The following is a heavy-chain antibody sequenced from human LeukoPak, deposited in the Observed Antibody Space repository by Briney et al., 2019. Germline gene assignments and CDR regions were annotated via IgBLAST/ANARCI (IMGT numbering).Heavy chain of an antibody. CDR1: GGSISSYY. D-gene: IGHD3-22*01. Sequence: TSETLSLTCTVSGGSISSYYWSWIRQPPGKGLEWIGYIYYGGSTNYNPSLKSRVTISVDTSKNQFSLKLSSVTAADTAVYYCARARLFGWFDPWGQGTLVTVSS. CDR3: ARARLFGWFDP. J-gene: IGHJ5*02. CDR2: IYYGGST. V-gene: IGHV4-59*01.